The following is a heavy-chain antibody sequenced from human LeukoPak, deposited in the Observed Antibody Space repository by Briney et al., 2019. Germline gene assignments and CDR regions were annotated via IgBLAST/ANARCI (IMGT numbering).Heavy chain of an antibody. CDR3: FGDGYNSRDY. CDR1: GGSISSYY. CDR2: IYYSGST. Sequence: KPSETLSLTCTVSGGSISSYYWSWIRQPPGEGLEWIGYIYYSGSTNYNPSLKSRVTISVDTSKNQFSLKLSSVTAADTAVYYCFGDGYNSRDYWGQGTLVTVSS. V-gene: IGHV4-59*12. J-gene: IGHJ4*02. D-gene: IGHD5-24*01.